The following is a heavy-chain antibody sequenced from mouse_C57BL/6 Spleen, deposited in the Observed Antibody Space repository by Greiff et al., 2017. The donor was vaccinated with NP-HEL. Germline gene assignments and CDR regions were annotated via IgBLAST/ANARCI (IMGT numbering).Heavy chain of an antibody. CDR1: GYAFTNYL. D-gene: IGHD3-2*02. J-gene: IGHJ3*01. CDR2: INPGSGGT. CDR3: ARSGGDSSGYEGFAY. Sequence: QVQLKESGAELVRPGTSVKVSCKASGYAFTNYLIEWVKQRPGQGLEWIGVINPGSGGTSYNEKFKGKATLTADKSSSTAYMQLSSLTSEDSAVYFCARSGGDSSGYEGFAYWGQGTLVTVSA. V-gene: IGHV1-54*01.